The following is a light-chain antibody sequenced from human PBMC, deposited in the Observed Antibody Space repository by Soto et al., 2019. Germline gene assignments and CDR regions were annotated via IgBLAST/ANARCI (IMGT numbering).Light chain of an antibody. J-gene: IGKJ1*01. V-gene: IGKV3-15*01. CDR1: ESISRN. CDR2: GAS. Sequence: EIVMTQSPATLSVSPGESATLSCRASESISRNLAWYQQKPGQAPRLLVYGASTRASGVAARFSGGGSGTDFTLTISSLQSEDFAIEHCQQYHNWPPAWTFGQGTKVEIK. CDR3: QQYHNWPPAWT.